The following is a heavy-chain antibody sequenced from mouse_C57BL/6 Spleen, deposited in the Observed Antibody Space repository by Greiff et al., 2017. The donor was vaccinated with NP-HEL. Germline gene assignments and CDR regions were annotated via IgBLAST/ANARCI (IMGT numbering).Heavy chain of an antibody. Sequence: QVQLKESGPELVKPGASVKISCKASGYAFSSSWMNWVKQRPGKGLEWIGRIYPGDGDTNYNGKFKGKATLTADKSSSTAYMQLSSLTSEDSAVYFCARACSSGWDFDYWGQGTTLTVSS. CDR1: GYAFSSSW. J-gene: IGHJ2*01. CDR3: ARACSSGWDFDY. D-gene: IGHD3-2*02. V-gene: IGHV1-82*01. CDR2: IYPGDGDT.